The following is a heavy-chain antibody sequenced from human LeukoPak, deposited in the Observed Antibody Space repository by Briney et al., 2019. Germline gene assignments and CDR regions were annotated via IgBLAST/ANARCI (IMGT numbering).Heavy chain of an antibody. J-gene: IGHJ1*01. CDR2: VHLSGAS. CDR1: GGSILSTNW. CDR3: ARESGAFSPFGF. V-gene: IGHV4-4*02. Sequence: PSGTLSLTCAVSGGSILSTNWWSWVRQPPGRGLEWIGGVHLSGASNYNPSLKSRVNMSIDKSRNQLSLELTSVTAADTAMYYCARESGAFSPFGFWGQGTLVTVSS. D-gene: IGHD1-26*01.